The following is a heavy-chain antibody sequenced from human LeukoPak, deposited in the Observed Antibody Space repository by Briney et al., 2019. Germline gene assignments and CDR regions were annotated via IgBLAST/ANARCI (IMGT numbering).Heavy chain of an antibody. Sequence: SGTLSLTCAVYGGSFSGYYWSWIRQPPGKGPEWIGEINHSGSTNYNPSLKSRVTISVDTSKNQFSLKLSSVTAADTAVYYCARAGYSYGLHYWGQGTLVTVSS. CDR3: ARAGYSYGLHY. V-gene: IGHV4-34*01. D-gene: IGHD5-18*01. J-gene: IGHJ4*02. CDR2: INHSGST. CDR1: GGSFSGYY.